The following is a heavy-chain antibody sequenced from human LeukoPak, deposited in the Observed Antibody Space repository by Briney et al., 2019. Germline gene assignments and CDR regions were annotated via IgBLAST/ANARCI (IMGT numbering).Heavy chain of an antibody. V-gene: IGHV4-34*01. D-gene: IGHD6-19*01. J-gene: IGHJ5*02. Sequence: SETLSLTCAVYAGSFSGYYWSWIRQPPGKGLEWIGEINHSGSTNYNPSPKSRVTISVDTSKNQFSLKLSSVTAADTAVYYCARGHNSGSGVPASGWFDPWGQGTLVTVSS. CDR1: AGSFSGYY. CDR3: ARGHNSGSGVPASGWFDP. CDR2: INHSGST.